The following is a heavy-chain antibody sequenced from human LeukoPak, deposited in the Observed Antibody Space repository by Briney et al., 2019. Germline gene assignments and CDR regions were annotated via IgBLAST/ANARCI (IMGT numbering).Heavy chain of an antibody. CDR2: TYYRSKWYN. J-gene: IGHJ3*02. V-gene: IGHV6-1*01. Sequence: SQTPSLTCAISGDSVARNSAAWNWIRQSPSRGLEWLGRTYYRSKWYNDYAISVKSRITINPDTIKNHFSLHLISVTPDDTAVYYCARDDRLLHPVASFDIWGQGTVVTVSS. CDR3: ARDDRLLHPVASFDI. CDR1: GDSVARNSAA. D-gene: IGHD2-15*01.